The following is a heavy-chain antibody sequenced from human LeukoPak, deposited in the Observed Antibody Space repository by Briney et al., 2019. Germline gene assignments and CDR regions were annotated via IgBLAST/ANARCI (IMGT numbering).Heavy chain of an antibody. J-gene: IGHJ3*02. CDR3: ARTREGGYDSSGYYSQPDAFDI. D-gene: IGHD3-22*01. Sequence: GGSLRLSCAASGFTFSTYWMSWVRQAPGKGLEWVANIKHDGGEKYFVDSVKGRFTISRDNAKNSLYLQMNSLRAEDTAVYYCARTREGGYDSSGYYSQPDAFDIWGQGTMVTVSS. V-gene: IGHV3-7*01. CDR2: IKHDGGEK. CDR1: GFTFSTYW.